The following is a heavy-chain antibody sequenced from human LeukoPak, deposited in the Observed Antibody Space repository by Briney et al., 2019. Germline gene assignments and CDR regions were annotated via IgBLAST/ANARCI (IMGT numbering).Heavy chain of an antibody. Sequence: GESLKISCKGSGYSFTRYWIGWVRQMPGKGLEWMGIIYPGDSDTRYSPSFQGQVTISADKSISTAYLQWSSLKASDTAMYYCARHGNGYSYGLVSWCSMDVWGKGTTVTVSS. J-gene: IGHJ6*03. CDR1: GYSFTRYW. V-gene: IGHV5-51*01. CDR2: IYPGDSDT. D-gene: IGHD5-18*01. CDR3: ARHGNGYSYGLVSWCSMDV.